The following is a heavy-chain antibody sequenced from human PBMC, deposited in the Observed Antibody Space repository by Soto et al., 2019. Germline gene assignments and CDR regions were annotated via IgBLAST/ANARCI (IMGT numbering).Heavy chain of an antibody. CDR3: ARDYFGRGGGMDV. J-gene: IGHJ6*02. D-gene: IGHD3-10*02. V-gene: IGHV3-53*01. Sequence: EVQLAESGGGLIQPGGSLRLSCAASGFTVSSNYMTWVRQAPGKGLEWVTVIYSGGATYYADPVKGRFTISRDKSKNTLYLQMNSLRSEDTAVYYCARDYFGRGGGMDVWGQGTTVTVSS. CDR1: GFTVSSNY. CDR2: IYSGGAT.